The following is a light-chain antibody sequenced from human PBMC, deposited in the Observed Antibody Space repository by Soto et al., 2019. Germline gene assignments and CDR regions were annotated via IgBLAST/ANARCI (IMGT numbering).Light chain of an antibody. CDR2: DAS. CDR3: QQYKSYPWT. J-gene: IGKJ1*01. V-gene: IGKV1-5*01. Sequence: DIPLTHSPSTLSASVGDTVTISCRASESLIGWLAWYQQRPGSAPKLLIYDASSLEGGVPSRFTGDGSGTEFSLTIASLQPDDFGTYYCQQYKSYPWTFGQGTKVDIK. CDR1: ESLIGW.